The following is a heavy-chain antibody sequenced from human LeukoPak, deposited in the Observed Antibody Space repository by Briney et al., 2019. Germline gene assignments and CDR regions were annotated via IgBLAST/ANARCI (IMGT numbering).Heavy chain of an antibody. J-gene: IGHJ4*02. CDR2: IWYDGSNK. V-gene: IGHV3-30*02. CDR1: GLTFSNYA. CDR3: ATLRSDSSGWYYFDY. Sequence: AGGSLRLSCVVSGLTFSNYAMSWVRQAPGKGLEWVALIWYDGSNKYYADSVKGRFTISRDNSKNMLYLQMNSLRTEDTAVYYCATLRSDSSGWYYFDYWGQGTLVTVSS. D-gene: IGHD6-19*01.